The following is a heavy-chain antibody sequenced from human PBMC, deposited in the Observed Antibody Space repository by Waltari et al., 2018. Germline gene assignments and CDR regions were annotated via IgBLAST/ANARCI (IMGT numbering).Heavy chain of an antibody. V-gene: IGHV3-30*03. CDR2: ISYDGTKT. D-gene: IGHD4-17*01. J-gene: IGHJ1*01. CDR1: GFTCSNYG. CDR3: ATSGSDGGF. Sequence: QVHLVPSGGGVVQPGASLRLPCSTSGFTCSNYGMHWVRQGAGKGLEWVAGISYDGTKTFYTDSVKGRFTVPRDNSENTVYLQMNSLRSEDTAVYYCATSGSDGGFWGQGTLVTVS.